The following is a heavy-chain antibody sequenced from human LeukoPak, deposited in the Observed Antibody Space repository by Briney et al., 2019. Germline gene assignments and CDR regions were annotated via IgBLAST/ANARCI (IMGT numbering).Heavy chain of an antibody. J-gene: IGHJ5*02. CDR1: GYTFTGYY. V-gene: IGHV1-2*06. D-gene: IGHD3-9*01. CDR3: ARDYDILTGYYTFSWFDP. Sequence: GASVKVSCKASGYTFTGYYMHWARQAPGQGLEWMGRINPNSGGTNYAQKFQGRVTMTRDTSISTAYMELSRLRSDDTAVYYCARDYDILTGYYTFSWFDPWGQGTLVTVSS. CDR2: INPNSGGT.